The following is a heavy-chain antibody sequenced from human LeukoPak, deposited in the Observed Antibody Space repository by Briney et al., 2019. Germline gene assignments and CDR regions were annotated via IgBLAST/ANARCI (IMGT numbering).Heavy chain of an antibody. CDR2: ISAYNGNT. D-gene: IGHD5-18*01. CDR1: GYTFTSYG. Sequence: ASVKVSCKASGYTFTSYGISWVRQAPGQGLEWMGWISAYNGNTNYAQKLQGRVTMTTDTSTSTAYMELRSLRSDDTAVYYCARPRGYSYGYNRDYYYMDVWGKGTTVTISS. CDR3: ARPRGYSYGYNRDYYYMDV. V-gene: IGHV1-18*01. J-gene: IGHJ6*03.